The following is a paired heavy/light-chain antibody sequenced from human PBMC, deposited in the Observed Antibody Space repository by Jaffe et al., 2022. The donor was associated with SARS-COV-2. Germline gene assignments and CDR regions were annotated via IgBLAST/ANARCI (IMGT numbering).Light chain of an antibody. CDR2: GAS. V-gene: IGKV3-15*01. J-gene: IGKJ1*01. Sequence: EIVMTQSPATLSVSPGERATLSCRASQSVSSNLAWYQQKPGQAPRLLIYGASTRATGIPARFSGSGSGTEFTLTISSLQSEDFAVYYCQQYNNWPPATFGQGTKVEIK. CDR3: QQYNNWPPAT. CDR1: QSVSSN.
Heavy chain of an antibody. J-gene: IGHJ6*02. Sequence: QVQLVQSGAEVKKPGASVKVSCKASGYTFTSYGISWVRQAPGQGLEWMGWISAYNGNTNYAQKLQGRVTMTTDTSTSTAYMELRSLRSDDTAVYYCAREAAILSENQKPPREWTRNYYYYYGMDVWGQGTTVTVSS. D-gene: IGHD2-2*02. V-gene: IGHV1-18*01. CDR1: GYTFTSYG. CDR2: ISAYNGNT. CDR3: AREAAILSENQKPPREWTRNYYYYYGMDV.